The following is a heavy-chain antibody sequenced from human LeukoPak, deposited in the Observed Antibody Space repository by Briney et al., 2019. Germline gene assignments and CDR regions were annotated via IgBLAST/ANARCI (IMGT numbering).Heavy chain of an antibody. CDR2: ISNDGSNK. CDR1: GFTFSSYG. D-gene: IGHD1-26*01. CDR3: AKETGRWELE. J-gene: IGHJ4*02. Sequence: PGGSLRLSCAASGFTFSSYGIHCVRQAPGKGLEWVAVISNDGSNKYYADSVKGRFTISRDNSKNTLYLQMNSLRAEDTAVYYCAKETGRWELEWGQGTLVTVSS. V-gene: IGHV3-30*18.